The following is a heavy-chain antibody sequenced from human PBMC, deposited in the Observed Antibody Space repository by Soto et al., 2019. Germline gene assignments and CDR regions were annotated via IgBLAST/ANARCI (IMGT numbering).Heavy chain of an antibody. CDR2: ISYDGSNK. CDR1: GFTFSSYA. Sequence: GGSLRLSCAASGFTFSSYAMHWVRQAPGKGLEWVAVISYDGSNKYYADSVKGRFTISRDNSKNTLYLQMNSLRAEDTAVYYCARDLESQGGNDYWDQGTLVTVSS. CDR3: ARDLESQGGNDY. V-gene: IGHV3-30-3*01. D-gene: IGHD3-16*01. J-gene: IGHJ4*02.